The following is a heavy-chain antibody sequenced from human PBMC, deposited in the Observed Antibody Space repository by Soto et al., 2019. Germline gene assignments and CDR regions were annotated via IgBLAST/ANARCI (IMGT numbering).Heavy chain of an antibody. Sequence: PGGSLRLACAASGFTFSSYAMSWVRQAPGKGLEWVSAISGSGGSTYYADSVKGRFTISRDNSKNTLYLQMNSLRAEDTAVYYCAKVLGVLWGVPRYYFDYWGQGTLVTVSS. CDR1: GFTFSSYA. CDR3: AKVLGVLWGVPRYYFDY. CDR2: ISGSGGST. V-gene: IGHV3-23*01. J-gene: IGHJ4*02. D-gene: IGHD3-10*01.